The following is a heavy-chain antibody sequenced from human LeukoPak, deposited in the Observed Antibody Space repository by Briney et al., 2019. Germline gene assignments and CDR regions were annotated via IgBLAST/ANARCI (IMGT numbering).Heavy chain of an antibody. Sequence: ASVKVSCQVYGYRLTELYIYWVRQAPGEGPEWRGGFDPEDDRVIYAQKIQGRVTMTEITSSNTAYMELSSLRCEDSAMYFCAAPFARSTVTTWSAFDLWGQGTMVTVSS. J-gene: IGHJ3*01. CDR2: FDPEDDRV. CDR3: AAPFARSTVTTWSAFDL. V-gene: IGHV1-24*01. CDR1: GYRLTELY. D-gene: IGHD4-17*01.